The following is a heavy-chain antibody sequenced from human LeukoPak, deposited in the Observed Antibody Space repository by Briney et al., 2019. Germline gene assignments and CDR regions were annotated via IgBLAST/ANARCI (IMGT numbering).Heavy chain of an antibody. CDR3: AKDVGGSSGWYSDYYYGMDV. CDR2: KSYDGSNK. Sequence: QPGASLRLSCAASGFTFSSYGMHWVRRAPGKGLEWVAVKSYDGSNKYYADSVKGRFTISRDNSKNTLYLQMNSLRAEDTAVYYCAKDVGGSSGWYSDYYYGMDVWGQGTTVTVSS. D-gene: IGHD6-19*01. V-gene: IGHV3-30*18. CDR1: GFTFSSYG. J-gene: IGHJ6*02.